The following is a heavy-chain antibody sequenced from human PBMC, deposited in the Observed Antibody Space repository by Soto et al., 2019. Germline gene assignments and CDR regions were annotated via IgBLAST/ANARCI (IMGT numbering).Heavy chain of an antibody. J-gene: IGHJ5*02. Sequence: SETLSLTXTVSGDSISSAGYYWSWIRHHPGKGLEWIGYIYYNGSTYYNPSLKSRVSMSGDTSKNQFSLKLSSVTAADTAVYYGARAPYYFDSSGPMKWFDPWGQGTLVTVSS. D-gene: IGHD3-22*01. V-gene: IGHV4-31*02. CDR1: GDSISSAGYY. CDR3: ARAPYYFDSSGPMKWFDP. CDR2: IYYNGST.